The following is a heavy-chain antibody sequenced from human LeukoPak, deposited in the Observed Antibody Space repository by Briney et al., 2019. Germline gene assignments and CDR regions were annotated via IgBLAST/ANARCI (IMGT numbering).Heavy chain of an antibody. Sequence: PGGSLRLSCAASGFTFSKYWMLWVRQAPGKGLESVSRINTDGTVTTYADSVKGRFTVSRDNADNTMFLQMNSVGGEDTAVYYCATKQWLAPPPDSWGQGTPVTVSS. CDR1: GFTFSKYW. D-gene: IGHD6-19*01. J-gene: IGHJ4*02. CDR3: ATKQWLAPPPDS. V-gene: IGHV3-74*01. CDR2: INTDGTVT.